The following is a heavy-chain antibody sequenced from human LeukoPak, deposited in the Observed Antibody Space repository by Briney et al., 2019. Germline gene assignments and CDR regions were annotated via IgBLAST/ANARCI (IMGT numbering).Heavy chain of an antibody. CDR1: GGSTSSYY. CDR2: IHDSGST. V-gene: IGHV4-59*08. J-gene: IGHJ6*02. Sequence: SETLSLTCSVSGGSTSSYYWTWIRQPPGKGLEWIGYIHDSGSTNYNPSLKSRLTISLDTSKKQVSLELSSVTAADTAVYYCARSDGISAYNYKGMDVWGQGTTVTVSS. CDR3: ARSDGISAYNYKGMDV. D-gene: IGHD1-14*01.